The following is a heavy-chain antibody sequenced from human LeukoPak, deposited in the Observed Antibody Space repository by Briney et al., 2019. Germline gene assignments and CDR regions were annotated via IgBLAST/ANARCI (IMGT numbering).Heavy chain of an antibody. J-gene: IGHJ4*02. CDR3: ARDEFSSFDY. CDR1: GFTFSSYE. D-gene: IGHD3-3*02. V-gene: IGHV3-48*03. Sequence: PGRSLRLSCAPSGFTFSSYEMNCVRQAPGKGLEWVSYISSSGSTIYYADSVKGRFTISRDNAKNSLYLQMNSLRAEDTAVYYCARDEFSSFDYWGQGTLVTVSS. CDR2: ISSSGSTI.